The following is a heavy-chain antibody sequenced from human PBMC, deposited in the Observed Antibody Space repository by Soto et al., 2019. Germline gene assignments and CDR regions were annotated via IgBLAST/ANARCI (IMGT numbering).Heavy chain of an antibody. Sequence: GGSLRLSCAASGFTFSSYSMNWVRQAPGKGLEWVSYISSSSSTIYYADSVKGRFTISRDNAKNSLYLQMNSLRDEDTAVYYCARAPMYSSAWYGYFDYWGQGTLVTVSS. V-gene: IGHV3-48*02. CDR2: ISSSSSTI. D-gene: IGHD6-19*01. CDR3: ARAPMYSSAWYGYFDY. J-gene: IGHJ4*02. CDR1: GFTFSSYS.